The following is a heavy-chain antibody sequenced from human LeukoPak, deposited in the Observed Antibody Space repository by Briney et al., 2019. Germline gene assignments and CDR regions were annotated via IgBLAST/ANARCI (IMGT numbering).Heavy chain of an antibody. Sequence: GGSLRLSCEDSGFTFSTSSMHWVRQAPGKGLEWVAVISYDGRNTYYADSVKGRFTISRDNSKNTMFLQMDSLRVEDTAVYYCAREDSGSFDSWGQETLVIVSS. J-gene: IGHJ4*02. V-gene: IGHV3-30*04. CDR3: AREDSGSFDS. CDR1: GFTFSTSS. CDR2: ISYDGRNT. D-gene: IGHD1-26*01.